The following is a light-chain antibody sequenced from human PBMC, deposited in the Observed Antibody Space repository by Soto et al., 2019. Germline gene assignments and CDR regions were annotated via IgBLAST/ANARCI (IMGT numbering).Light chain of an antibody. CDR2: DAS. V-gene: IGKV3-11*01. CDR1: QSVSSY. Sequence: EIVLTQSPATLSLSPGERATLSCRASQSVSSYLAWYQQKPGQAPRLLIYDASNRATGIPARFSGSGSRTDFTLTISSLELEDFAVYYCQQRSNWPPYTFGQGTKLDIK. J-gene: IGKJ2*01. CDR3: QQRSNWPPYT.